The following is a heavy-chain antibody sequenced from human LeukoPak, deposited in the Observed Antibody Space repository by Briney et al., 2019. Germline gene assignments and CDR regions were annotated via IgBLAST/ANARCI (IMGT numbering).Heavy chain of an antibody. D-gene: IGHD2-2*01. CDR2: IIPILGIA. J-gene: IGHJ6*02. CDR1: GGTFSSYA. V-gene: IGHV1-69*04. CDR3: ARLKYLYYYYGMDV. Sequence: SVKVSCKASGGTFSSYAIGWVRQAPGQGLEWMGRIIPILGIANYAQKFQGRVTITADKSTSTAYMELSSLRSEDTAVYYCARLKYLYYYYGMDVWGQGTTVTVSS.